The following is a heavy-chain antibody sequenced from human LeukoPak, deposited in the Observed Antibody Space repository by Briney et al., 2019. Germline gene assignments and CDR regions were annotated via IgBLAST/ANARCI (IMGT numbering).Heavy chain of an antibody. D-gene: IGHD6-13*01. Sequence: LTGGSLRLSCAASGFTFSSYAMHWVRQAPGKGLEWVAVISYDGSNKYYADSVKGRFTISRDNSKNTLYLQMNSLRAEDTAVYYCASPDASSSWAFDYWGQGTLVTVSS. V-gene: IGHV3-30*04. J-gene: IGHJ4*02. CDR1: GFTFSSYA. CDR3: ASPDASSSWAFDY. CDR2: ISYDGSNK.